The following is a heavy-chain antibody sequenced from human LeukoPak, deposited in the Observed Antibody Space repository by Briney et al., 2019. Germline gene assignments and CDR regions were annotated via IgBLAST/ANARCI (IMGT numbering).Heavy chain of an antibody. V-gene: IGHV3-30*04. J-gene: IGHJ4*02. D-gene: IGHD2-2*01. CDR3: ARGSIPYCSSTSCYSLGDY. CDR1: GFTFSSYY. Sequence: GWSMRLSCAASGFTFSSYYMPWVRQAPGKGLEWVAVISYDGSNKYYADSVKGRFTISRDNSKNTLYLQMNSLRAEDTAVYYCARGSIPYCSSTSCYSLGDYWGQGTLVTVSS. CDR2: ISYDGSNK.